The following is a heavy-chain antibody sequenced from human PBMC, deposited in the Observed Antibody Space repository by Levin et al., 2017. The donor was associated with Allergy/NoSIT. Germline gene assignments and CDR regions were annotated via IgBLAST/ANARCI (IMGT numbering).Heavy chain of an antibody. J-gene: IGHJ4*02. Sequence: PSETLSLTCAASGFIFTTYGLHWVRQAPGKGLEWVAVISYDGRKIDYAESVKGRFTISRDNSKRTLHLQMNSLRAEDTAVYYCAKQRSTSWLLFDNWGQGTLVTVSS. D-gene: IGHD2-2*01. CDR1: GFIFTTYG. CDR2: ISYDGRKI. V-gene: IGHV3-30*18. CDR3: AKQRSTSWLLFDN.